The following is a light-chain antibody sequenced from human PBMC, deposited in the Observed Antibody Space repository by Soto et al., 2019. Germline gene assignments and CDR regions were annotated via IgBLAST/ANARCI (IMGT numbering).Light chain of an antibody. V-gene: IGKV3-15*01. CDR3: QQYNAWRT. J-gene: IGKJ5*01. Sequence: EMRMTQSPATLSVSQRERATLSCRASQSITSNLAWYQQKPGQAPRLLIYGASTRAAGIPARFSGSGSGTEFTLTISSLQSEDFGVYYCQQYNAWRTFGQGTRLEVK. CDR2: GAS. CDR1: QSITSN.